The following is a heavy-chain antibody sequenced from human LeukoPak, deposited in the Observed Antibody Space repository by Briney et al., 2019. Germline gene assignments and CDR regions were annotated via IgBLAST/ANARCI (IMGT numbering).Heavy chain of an antibody. CDR1: GFTFSSYA. CDR3: AKDRGDCSSTSCPRSPYYYYYMDV. V-gene: IGHV3-23*01. J-gene: IGHJ6*03. CDR2: ISGSGGST. Sequence: VGSLRLSCAASGFTFSSYAMSWARQAPGKGLEWVSAISGSGGSTYYAGSVKGGFTISRDNSKNTLYLQMNSLRAEDTAVYYCAKDRGDCSSTSCPRSPYYYYYMDVWGKGTTVTVSS. D-gene: IGHD2-2*01.